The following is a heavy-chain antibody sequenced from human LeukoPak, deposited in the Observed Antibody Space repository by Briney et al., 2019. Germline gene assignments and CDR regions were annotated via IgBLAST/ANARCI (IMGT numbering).Heavy chain of an antibody. CDR2: IFRSGTT. V-gene: IGHV4-30-2*06. Sequence: SETLSLTCAVSGVSITSGGYSWSWIRQSPQKGLEWIGYIFRSGTTYYNPSLKNRVTIFIDRSKNYFSLRLNSVTAADSAVYYCAGSPRSYYDSSGYPRPFDYWGQGILVTVSS. D-gene: IGHD3-22*01. CDR3: AGSPRSYYDSSGYPRPFDY. J-gene: IGHJ4*02. CDR1: GVSITSGGYS.